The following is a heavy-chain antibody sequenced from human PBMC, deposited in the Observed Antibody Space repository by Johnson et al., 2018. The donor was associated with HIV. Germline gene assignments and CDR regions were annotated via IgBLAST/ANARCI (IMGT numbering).Heavy chain of an antibody. CDR3: ARDSDSSLKGDI. CDR2: ISYDGSNK. Sequence: QVQLVESGGGVVQPGRSLRLSCAASGFTFSSYAMHWVRQAPGKGLEWVAVISYDGSNKYYADSVKGRFTISRDNSKNTLYLQMNSLRAEDTAVYYCARDSDSSLKGDIWGQGTMVTVSS. D-gene: IGHD6-13*01. V-gene: IGHV3-30-3*01. CDR1: GFTFSSYA. J-gene: IGHJ3*02.